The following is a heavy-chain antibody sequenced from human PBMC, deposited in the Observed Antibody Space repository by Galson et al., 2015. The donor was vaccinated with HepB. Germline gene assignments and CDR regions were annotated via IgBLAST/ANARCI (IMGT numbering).Heavy chain of an antibody. CDR1: GYTFTSYG. D-gene: IGHD6-19*01. Sequence: SVKVSCKASGYTFTSYGISWVRQAPGQGLEWMGWISAYNGNTNYAQKLQGRVTMTTDTSTSTAYMELRSLRSDDTAVYYCARDRRYDGAVAGPDYWGQGTLVTVSS. V-gene: IGHV1-18*01. CDR2: ISAYNGNT. J-gene: IGHJ4*02. CDR3: ARDRRYDGAVAGPDY.